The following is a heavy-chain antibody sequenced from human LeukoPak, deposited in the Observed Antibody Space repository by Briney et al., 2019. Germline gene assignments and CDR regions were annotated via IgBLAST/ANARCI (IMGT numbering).Heavy chain of an antibody. V-gene: IGHV3-23*01. CDR1: GFTFSSYA. D-gene: IGHD4-17*01. CDR2: IGGSGDNT. CDR3: AKGHSDYGTGFDL. J-gene: IGHJ4*02. Sequence: GGSLRLSCAASGFTFSSYAMSWVRQAPGKGLEWVSTIGGSGDNTYYADSVKGRFTISRDNSKNTLYLQMNSLRAEDTAVYYCAKGHSDYGTGFDLWGRGTLVTVSS.